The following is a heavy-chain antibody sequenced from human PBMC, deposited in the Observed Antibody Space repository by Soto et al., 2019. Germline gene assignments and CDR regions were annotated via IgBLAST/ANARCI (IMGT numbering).Heavy chain of an antibody. CDR3: AHSRLNTAVMLRGVVGVNWFDP. D-gene: IGHD3-10*01. CDR1: GFSLSTSGVG. V-gene: IGHV2-5*02. J-gene: IGHJ5*02. Sequence: SGPTLVNPTQTLTLTCTFSGFSLSTSGVGVGWIRQPPGKALEWLALIYWDDDKRYSPSLKSRLTIAKDTSKNQVVLTMTNMEPVDTATYYCAHSRLNTAVMLRGVVGVNWFDPWGQ. CDR2: IYWDDDK.